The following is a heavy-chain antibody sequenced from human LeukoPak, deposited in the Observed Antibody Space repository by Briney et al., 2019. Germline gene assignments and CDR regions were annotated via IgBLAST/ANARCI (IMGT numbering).Heavy chain of an antibody. CDR1: GFTVSSNY. V-gene: IGHV3-66*01. J-gene: IGHJ4*02. CDR3: AKGPVTYYDFWSGYLDC. CDR2: IYSGGST. Sequence: GGSLRLSCAASGFTVSSNYMSWVRQAPGKGLEWVSVIYSGGSTYYADSVKGRFTISRDNSKNTLYLQMNSLRAEDTAVYYCAKGPVTYYDFWSGYLDCWGQGTLVTVSS. D-gene: IGHD3-3*01.